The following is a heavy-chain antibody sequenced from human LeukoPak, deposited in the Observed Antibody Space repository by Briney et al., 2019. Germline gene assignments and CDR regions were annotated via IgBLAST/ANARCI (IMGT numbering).Heavy chain of an antibody. CDR1: GFTFSSYE. J-gene: IGHJ4*02. D-gene: IGHD3-10*01. Sequence: PGGSLRLSCAASGFTFSSYEMNWVRQAPGKGLEWVSHISSSGSTIYYADSVKGRFTISRDNSKNTLYVEMNSLRAEDTAVYYCAKGAGYYYGSGSSSSKERFDYWGQGTLVTVSS. CDR3: AKGAGYYYGSGSSSSKERFDY. V-gene: IGHV3-48*03. CDR2: ISSSGSTI.